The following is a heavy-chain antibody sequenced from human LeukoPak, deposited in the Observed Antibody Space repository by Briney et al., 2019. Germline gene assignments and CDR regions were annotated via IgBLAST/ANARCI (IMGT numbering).Heavy chain of an antibody. CDR3: ATYTHWVAGDV. V-gene: IGHV3-7*01. J-gene: IGHJ6*02. Sequence: GGSLRLSCAASGFTFSDSWMSWVRQAPGKGLEWVANMNQDGSEKDYVDSVKGRFTISRDNARNSLYLQMGSLRAEDTAVYYCATYTHWVAGDVWGQGTTVTVSS. D-gene: IGHD3-16*01. CDR1: GFTFSDSW. CDR2: MNQDGSEK.